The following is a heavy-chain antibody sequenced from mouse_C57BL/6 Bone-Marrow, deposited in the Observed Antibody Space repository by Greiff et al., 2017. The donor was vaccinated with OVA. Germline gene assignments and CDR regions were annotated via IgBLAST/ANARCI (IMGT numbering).Heavy chain of an antibody. J-gene: IGHJ1*03. CDR3: ARQGSNFWYFDV. Sequence: EVKVVESGGGLVKPGGSLKLSCAASGFTFSDYGMHWVRQAPEKGLEWVAYISSGSSTIYYADTVQGRLTISRDNAKNTLFLQMTSLRSEDTAMYYCARQGSNFWYFDVWGTGTTVTVSS. D-gene: IGHD2-5*01. V-gene: IGHV5-17*01. CDR1: GFTFSDYG. CDR2: ISSGSSTI.